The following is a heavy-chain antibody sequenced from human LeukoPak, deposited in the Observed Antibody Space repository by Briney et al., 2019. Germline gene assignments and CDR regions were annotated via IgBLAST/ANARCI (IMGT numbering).Heavy chain of an antibody. CDR3: AKDSHHLAYCGGDCYSGSMDV. CDR1: GFTFSSYG. J-gene: IGHJ6*02. V-gene: IGHV3-30*02. D-gene: IGHD2-21*02. Sequence: GGSLRLSCAASGFTFSSYGMHWVRQAPGKGLEWVAVIWYDGSNKYYADSVKGRFTISRDNSKNTLYLQMNSLRAEDTAVYYCAKDSHHLAYCGGDCYSGSMDVWGQGTTVTVSS. CDR2: IWYDGSNK.